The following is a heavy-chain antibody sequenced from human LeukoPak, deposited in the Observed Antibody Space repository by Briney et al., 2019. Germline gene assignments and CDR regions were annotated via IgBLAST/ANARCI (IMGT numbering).Heavy chain of an antibody. CDR1: GFTFSSYG. CDR2: IWYDGSNK. CDR3: ARQRGSSWSFDY. D-gene: IGHD6-13*01. J-gene: IGHJ4*02. V-gene: IGHV3-33*01. Sequence: PGGSLRLSCAASGFTFSSYGMHWVRQAPGKGLEWVSVIWYDGSNKYYADSVKGRFTISRDNSKNTLYLQMNSLRAEDTAVYYCARQRGSSWSFDYWGQGTLVTVSS.